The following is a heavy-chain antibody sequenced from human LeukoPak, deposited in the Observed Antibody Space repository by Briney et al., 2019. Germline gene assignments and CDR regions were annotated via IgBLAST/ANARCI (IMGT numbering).Heavy chain of an antibody. V-gene: IGHV5-51*01. CDR3: ARSVGYDILTGYFPFDY. D-gene: IGHD3-9*01. CDR1: GYSFTSYW. J-gene: IGHJ4*02. CDR2: IYPDDSDT. Sequence: GESLKISCKGSGYSFTSYWIGWVRQMPGKGLEWMGIIYPDDSDTRYSPSFQGQVTISADKSISTAYLQWSSLKASDTAMYYCARSVGYDILTGYFPFDYWGQGTLVTVSS.